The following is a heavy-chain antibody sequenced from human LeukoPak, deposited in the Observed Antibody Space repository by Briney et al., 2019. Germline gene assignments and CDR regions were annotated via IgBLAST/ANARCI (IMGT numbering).Heavy chain of an antibody. V-gene: IGHV5-51*01. CDR1: GYSFTSYW. J-gene: IGHJ4*02. Sequence: GESLKISCKGSGYSFTSYWIGWVRQMPGKGLEWMGIIYPGDSDTRYSPSFQGQVTISADKSISTAYLQWSSLKASDTAMYYCARREGSSSLYRTGLLDGVFDYWGQGTLVTVSS. CDR2: IYPGDSDT. CDR3: ARREGSSSLYRTGLLDGVFDY. D-gene: IGHD6-13*01.